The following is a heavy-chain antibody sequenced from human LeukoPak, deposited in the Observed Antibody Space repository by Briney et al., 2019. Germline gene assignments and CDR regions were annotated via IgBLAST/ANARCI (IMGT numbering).Heavy chain of an antibody. CDR3: ARSPFDRYYYDSSGSHYYFDY. J-gene: IGHJ4*02. Sequence: GASVKVSCKASGYTFTSYYMHWVRQAPGQGLEWMGIINPSGGSTSYAQKFQGRVTMTRDTSTSTVYMELSSLRSEDTAVYYCARSPFDRYYYDSSGSHYYFDYWGQGTLVTVSS. D-gene: IGHD3-22*01. V-gene: IGHV1-46*01. CDR1: GYTFTSYY. CDR2: INPSGGST.